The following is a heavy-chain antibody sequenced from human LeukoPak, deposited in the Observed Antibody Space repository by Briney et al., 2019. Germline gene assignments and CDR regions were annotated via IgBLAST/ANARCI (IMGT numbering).Heavy chain of an antibody. J-gene: IGHJ2*01. V-gene: IGHV1-2*06. CDR3: ARVVDEGLGELSLYRPWYFDL. Sequence: ASVKVSCKASGYTFTGYYMHWVRQASGQGLEWMGRINPNSGGTNYAQKFQGRVTMTRDTSISTAYMELSRLRSDDTAVYYCARVVDEGLGELSLYRPWYFDLWGRGTLVTVSS. CDR1: GYTFTGYY. D-gene: IGHD3-16*02. CDR2: INPNSGGT.